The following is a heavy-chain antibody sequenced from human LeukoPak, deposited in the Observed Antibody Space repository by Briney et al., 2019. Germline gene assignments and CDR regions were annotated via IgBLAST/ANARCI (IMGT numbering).Heavy chain of an antibody. J-gene: IGHJ4*02. Sequence: PSETLSLTCTVSGGSISSYYWSWIRQPPGKGLEWIGCIYYSGSTNYNPSLKSRVTISVDTSKNQFSLKLSSVTAADTAVYYCASYSSGYYYGYWGQGTLVTVSS. CDR3: ASYSSGYYYGY. CDR1: GGSISSYY. D-gene: IGHD3-22*01. V-gene: IGHV4-59*01. CDR2: IYYSGST.